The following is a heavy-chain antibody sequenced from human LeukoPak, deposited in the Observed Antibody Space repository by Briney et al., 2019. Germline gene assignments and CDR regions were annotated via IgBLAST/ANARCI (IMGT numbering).Heavy chain of an antibody. V-gene: IGHV2-5*02. J-gene: IGHJ5*02. CDR2: IYWDDDK. Sequence: SGPTLVNPTETLTLTCTVSGFSLSTTGVGVGWIRQPPGKALEWLALIYWDDDKRYSPSLKSRLAITKDTSKNQVVLTMTNMDPVDTATYYCAVDNYYGLGSYSDNWFDPWGQGTLVTVSS. CDR1: GFSLSTTGVG. D-gene: IGHD3-10*01. CDR3: AVDNYYGLGSYSDNWFDP.